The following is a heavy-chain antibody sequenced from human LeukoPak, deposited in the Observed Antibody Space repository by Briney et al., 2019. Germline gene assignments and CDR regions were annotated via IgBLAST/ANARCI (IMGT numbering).Heavy chain of an antibody. Sequence: GGSLRLSCAASEFTFSSYSMNWVRQAPGKGLEWVANIKRDGSEIYYVDSVKGRFTISRDNAKNSLYLQMNSLRAEDTAVYYCARGRVGAIRRYYFDGWGQRTLVTASS. V-gene: IGHV3-7*01. CDR3: ARGRVGAIRRYYFDG. CDR2: IKRDGSEI. D-gene: IGHD1-26*01. CDR1: EFTFSSYS. J-gene: IGHJ4*02.